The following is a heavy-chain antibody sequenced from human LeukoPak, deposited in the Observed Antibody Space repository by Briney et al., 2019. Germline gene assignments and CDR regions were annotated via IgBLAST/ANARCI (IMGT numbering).Heavy chain of an antibody. Sequence: SETLSLTCTVSGSSINTPYYWAWIRQPPGEGLEWIGNIFHGVTTFYNPSLMNRVAISVDTSKNQFSLKLSSVTAADTAVYYCARSAKNRLYYDFWSGYPDAFDIWGQGTMVTVSS. CDR1: GSSINTPYY. CDR3: ARSAKNRLYYDFWSGYPDAFDI. V-gene: IGHV4-38-2*02. CDR2: IFHGVTT. J-gene: IGHJ3*02. D-gene: IGHD3-3*01.